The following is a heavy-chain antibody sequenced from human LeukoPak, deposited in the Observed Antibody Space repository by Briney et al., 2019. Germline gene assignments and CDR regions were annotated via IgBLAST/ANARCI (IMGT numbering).Heavy chain of an antibody. D-gene: IGHD1-20*01. CDR2: IRYDGSNK. CDR1: GFTFSTYG. J-gene: IGHJ6*03. V-gene: IGHV3-30*02. CDR3: AKDGRIIGANYYYYMDV. Sequence: GGSLRLSCAASGFTFSTYGMHWVRQAPGKGLEWVAFIRYDGSNKYYADSVKGRFTISRDNSKNTLYLQMNSLRAEDTAVYYCAKDGRIIGANYYYYMDVWGKGTTVTVSS.